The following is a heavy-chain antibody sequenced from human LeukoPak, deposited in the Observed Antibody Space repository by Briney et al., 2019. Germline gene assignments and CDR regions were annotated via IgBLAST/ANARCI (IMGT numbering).Heavy chain of an antibody. CDR2: VNHSGST. CDR1: GGSFSGYY. J-gene: IGHJ6*02. Sequence: SETLSLTCAVYGGSFSGYYWSWIRQPPGKGLEWIGEVNHSGSTNYNPSLRSRVTISVDTSKNQFSLKLSSVTAADTAVYYCARGRDRGVVVVAAMSGMDVWGQGTTVTVSS. D-gene: IGHD2-15*01. CDR3: ARGRDRGVVVVAAMSGMDV. V-gene: IGHV4-34*01.